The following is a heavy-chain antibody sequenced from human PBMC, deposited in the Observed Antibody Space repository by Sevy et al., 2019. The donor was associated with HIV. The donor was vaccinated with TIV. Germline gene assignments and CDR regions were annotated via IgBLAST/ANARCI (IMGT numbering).Heavy chain of an antibody. CDR2: IFYSGST. CDR3: ARQPAELSRSWAYYYYMDV. J-gene: IGHJ6*03. CDR1: GGSMNSYY. D-gene: IGHD1-26*01. V-gene: IGHV4-59*08. Sequence: SETLSLTCAVSGGSMNSYYWSWIRQTPGKGLEWIGYIFYSGSTNYNPSLKSRVTISVDTSKSQFSLNLRSVTAADTAVYYCARQPAELSRSWAYYYYMDVWGKGTTVTVSS.